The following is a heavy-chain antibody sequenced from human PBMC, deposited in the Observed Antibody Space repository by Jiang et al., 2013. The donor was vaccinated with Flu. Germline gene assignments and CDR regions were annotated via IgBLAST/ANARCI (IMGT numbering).Heavy chain of an antibody. J-gene: IGHJ3*01. Sequence: KPTQTLTLTCTFSGFSLSTSGVGVAWIRQPPGKALEWLALIYWSDEKRYSPALKSRLTVTKDIFKNQVILRMTNMDPVDTGTYFCAHRELENWNASGDYRKNDGFDAWGQGTMVIVSS. D-gene: IGHD3-22*01. V-gene: IGHV2-5*01. CDR2: IYWSDEK. CDR1: GFSLSTSGVG. CDR3: AHRELENWNASGDYRKNDGFDA.